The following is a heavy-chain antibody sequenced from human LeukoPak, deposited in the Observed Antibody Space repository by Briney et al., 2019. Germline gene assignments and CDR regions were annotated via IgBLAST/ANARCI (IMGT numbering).Heavy chain of an antibody. Sequence: GGSLRLSCAASGLTFSSYYMGWVRQAPGTGLEWVANIKEDGSQKYYVASVKGRFTISRDKAKSSLYLQMNSLRADDTAVYFCARDPDTDMVNFDFWGRGTLVTVSS. D-gene: IGHD5-18*01. J-gene: IGHJ4*02. CDR3: ARDPDTDMVNFDF. CDR2: IKEDGSQK. CDR1: GLTFSSYY. V-gene: IGHV3-7*01.